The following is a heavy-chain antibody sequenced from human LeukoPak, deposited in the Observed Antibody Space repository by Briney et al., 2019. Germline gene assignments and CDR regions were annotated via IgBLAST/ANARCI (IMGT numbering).Heavy chain of an antibody. D-gene: IGHD4-17*01. Sequence: SETLSLTCAVYGGSFSGYYWSWIRQPPGKGLEWIGEINHSGSTNYNSSLKSRVTISVDTSKNQFSLKLSSVTAADTAVYYCARGYGDYEAHWFDPWGQGTLVTVSS. J-gene: IGHJ5*02. CDR3: ARGYGDYEAHWFDP. CDR2: INHSGST. CDR1: GGSFSGYY. V-gene: IGHV4-34*01.